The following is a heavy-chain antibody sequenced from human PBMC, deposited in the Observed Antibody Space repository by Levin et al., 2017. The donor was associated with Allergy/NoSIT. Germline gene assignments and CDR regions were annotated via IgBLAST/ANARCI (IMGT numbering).Heavy chain of an antibody. CDR3: ARDLAGSPDY. V-gene: IGHV3-74*01. CDR1: GFTFSTYW. Sequence: SCAPSGFTFSTYWMNWVRQAPGKGLVWVSLINPDGSTTTYADSVKGRFTISRDNAKNTVYLQMNSLRAEDTAVYYCARDLAGSPDYWGQGTLVTVSS. D-gene: IGHD1-26*01. J-gene: IGHJ4*02. CDR2: INPDGSTT.